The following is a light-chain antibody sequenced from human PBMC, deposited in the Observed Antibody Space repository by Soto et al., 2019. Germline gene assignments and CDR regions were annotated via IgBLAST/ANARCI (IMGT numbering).Light chain of an antibody. CDR1: QDVGTY. J-gene: IGKJ5*01. CDR2: GVS. V-gene: IGKV3D-11*01. CDR3: QQGGNWPVT. Sequence: VLTQSPVTLSLSPGERATLSCRASQDVGTYVAWYQVRGGQAPRLLISGVSKRATGIPDRINGGGSGADFILPINSLESGDSAVYFCQQGGNWPVTFGQGTRVEIK.